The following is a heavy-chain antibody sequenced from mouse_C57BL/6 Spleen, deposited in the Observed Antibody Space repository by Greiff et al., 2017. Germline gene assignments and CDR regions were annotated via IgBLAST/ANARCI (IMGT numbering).Heavy chain of an antibody. V-gene: IGHV1-82*01. D-gene: IGHD2-1*01. CDR2: IYPGDGDT. CDR3: ARSTPYARDY. CDR1: GYAFSSSW. J-gene: IGHJ4*01. Sequence: VKLVESGPELVKPGASVKISCKASGYAFSSSWMNWVKQRPGKGLEWIGRIYPGDGDTNYNGKFKGKATLTADKSSSTAYMQLSSLTSEDSAVYFCARSTPYARDYWGQGTSVTVSS.